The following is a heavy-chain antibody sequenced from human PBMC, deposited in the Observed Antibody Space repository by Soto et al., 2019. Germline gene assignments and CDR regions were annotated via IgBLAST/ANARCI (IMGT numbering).Heavy chain of an antibody. V-gene: IGHV4-30-4*01. CDR2: MYKTGAT. CDR1: GGSISSGDYF. Sequence: PSETLSLTCTVSGGSISSGDYFWSGIRQTPGKGLEWIKYMYKTGATYDNPSLRSRVSMSIDPSKNQFSLKVTSVTAADSAVYYCARGVSGPLYAFDSWGQGTPVTVSS. CDR3: ARGVSGPLYAFDS. D-gene: IGHD4-17*01. J-gene: IGHJ4*02.